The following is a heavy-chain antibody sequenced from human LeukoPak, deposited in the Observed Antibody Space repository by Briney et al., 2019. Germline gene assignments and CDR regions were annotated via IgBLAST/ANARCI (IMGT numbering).Heavy chain of an antibody. D-gene: IGHD1-26*01. CDR1: GFTFSSYA. CDR3: ARASRIVGATFDY. J-gene: IGHJ4*02. V-gene: IGHV3-23*01. Sequence: GGSLRLSCAASGFTFSSYAMSWVRQAPGKGLEWVSAISGSGGSTYYADSVKGRFTISRDNAKNSLYLQMNSLRAEDTAVYYCARASRIVGATFDYWGQGTLVTVSS. CDR2: ISGSGGST.